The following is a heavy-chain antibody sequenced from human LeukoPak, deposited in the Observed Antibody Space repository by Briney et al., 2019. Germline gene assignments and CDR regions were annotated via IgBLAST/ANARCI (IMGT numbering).Heavy chain of an antibody. D-gene: IGHD5-18*01. CDR3: AKDREGRGYNYGTYFDY. Sequence: GRSLRLSCAASGFTFSSYAMHWVRQAPGKGLEWLASISFDGSEIYYGDSVKGRFTISRDNSKNTLFLQMNSLRADDTAVYLCAKDREGRGYNYGTYFDYWGQGTLVTVSS. J-gene: IGHJ4*02. CDR1: GFTFSSYA. CDR2: ISFDGSEI. V-gene: IGHV3-30*04.